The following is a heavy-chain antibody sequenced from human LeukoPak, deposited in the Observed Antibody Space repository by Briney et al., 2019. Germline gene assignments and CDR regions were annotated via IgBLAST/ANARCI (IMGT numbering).Heavy chain of an antibody. J-gene: IGHJ5*02. CDR2: IGPNSGGT. CDR1: GYTFTGYY. D-gene: IGHD6-6*01. V-gene: IGHV1-2*02. CDR3: ARSNIAVRRGDNWFDP. Sequence: ASLKVSCKASGYTFTGYYIHWVRQAPGQGLEWMGWIGPNSGGTSYAQKFQGRVTMTRDSSISTAYMELTRLISDDTAVYYCARSNIAVRRGDNWFDPWGQGTLVTVSS.